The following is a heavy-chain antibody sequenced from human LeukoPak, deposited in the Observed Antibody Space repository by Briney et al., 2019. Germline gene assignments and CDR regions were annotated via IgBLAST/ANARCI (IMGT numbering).Heavy chain of an antibody. V-gene: IGHV3-48*04. CDR1: GFTFSSYG. Sequence: GGSLRLSCAASGFTFSSYGMHWVRQAPGKGLEWVSYISSSSSTIYYADSVKGRFTISRDNAKNSLYLQMNSLRAEDTAVYYCARTPYSSSSEAYYMDVWGKGTTVTVSS. CDR2: ISSSSSTI. CDR3: ARTPYSSSSEAYYMDV. D-gene: IGHD6-6*01. J-gene: IGHJ6*03.